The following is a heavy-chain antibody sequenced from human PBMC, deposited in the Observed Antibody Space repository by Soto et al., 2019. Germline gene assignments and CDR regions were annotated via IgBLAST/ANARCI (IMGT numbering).Heavy chain of an antibody. Sequence: ASVKVSCKASGYTFTSYGISWVRQAPGQGLEWMGWISAYNGNTNYAQKLQGRVTMTTDTSTSTAYMELRSLRSDDTAVYYCARDSTVTTPGYYFDYCGKRPLVTVST. CDR2: ISAYNGNT. J-gene: IGHJ4*02. D-gene: IGHD4-4*01. CDR3: ARDSTVTTPGYYFDY. V-gene: IGHV1-18*01. CDR1: GYTFTSYG.